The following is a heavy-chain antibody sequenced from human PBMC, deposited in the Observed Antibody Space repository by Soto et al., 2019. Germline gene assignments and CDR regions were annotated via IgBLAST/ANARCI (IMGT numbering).Heavy chain of an antibody. CDR3: ARYQRMVSAGDYYVDD. V-gene: IGHV3-7*01. CDR2: IKQDGGEK. CDR1: GFTFSNYF. J-gene: IGHJ4*02. D-gene: IGHD2-21*02. Sequence: VQLEESGGGLVQPGGSLKLSCVVSGFTFSNYFMSWVRQAPGKGLEWVANIKQDGGEKYYVDSVRGRFTISRDNTKNSLYLEMNSLRGEDTAVYYCARYQRMVSAGDYYVDDWGQGTRVTVSS.